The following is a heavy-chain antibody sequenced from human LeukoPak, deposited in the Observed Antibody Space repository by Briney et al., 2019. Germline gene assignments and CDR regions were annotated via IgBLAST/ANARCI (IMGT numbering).Heavy chain of an antibody. J-gene: IGHJ4*02. D-gene: IGHD2/OR15-2a*01. Sequence: SVKVSCKASGGTFSSYAISWVRQAPGQGLEWMGGIIPIFGTANYAQKFQGRVTITADESTSTAYMELSSLRSEDTAVYYCAREGSANNYFDYWGQGTLVTVSS. CDR3: AREGSANNYFDY. CDR1: GGTFSSYA. V-gene: IGHV1-69*01. CDR2: IIPIFGTA.